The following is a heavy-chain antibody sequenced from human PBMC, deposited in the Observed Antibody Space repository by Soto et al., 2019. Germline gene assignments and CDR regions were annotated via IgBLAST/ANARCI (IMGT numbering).Heavy chain of an antibody. CDR3: ARRRSSGYLYYYYYMDV. Sequence: SETLSLTCTVSGVSMNNNYWSWIRQPPGKGLEWIGYVYYSGSTNYNPSLKSRVTISVDTSKNQFSLKLSSVTAADTAVYYCARRRSSGYLYYYYYMDVWGKGTTVTVSS. D-gene: IGHD5-12*01. CDR2: VYYSGST. J-gene: IGHJ6*03. CDR1: GVSMNNNY. V-gene: IGHV4-59*08.